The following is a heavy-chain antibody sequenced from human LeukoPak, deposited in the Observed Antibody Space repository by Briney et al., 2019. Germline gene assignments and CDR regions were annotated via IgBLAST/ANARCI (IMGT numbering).Heavy chain of an antibody. D-gene: IGHD2-8*01. V-gene: IGHV3-7*01. CDR1: GFKFNNYW. J-gene: IGHJ3*01. CDR3: AKGDNGALHF. Sequence: GGSLRLSXVASGFKFNNYWMNWVRQAPGKGLEWVANIKQDSSEEHYVDSVRGRFTISRDNAKNSLYLQMNSLRVEDTAVYYCAKGDNGALHFWGRGTMVTVSS. CDR2: IKQDSSEE.